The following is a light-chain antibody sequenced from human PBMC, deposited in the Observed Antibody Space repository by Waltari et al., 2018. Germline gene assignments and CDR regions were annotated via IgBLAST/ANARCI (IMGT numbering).Light chain of an antibody. CDR3: QVWDSSRDRVV. Sequence: YVLTQSPSVSVAPGRTANVSCWGNNLGLKHVHWYQQKPGQAPVLVISSDSDRPSGIPVRFSGSNSGNTATLTISRVEAGDEADYYCQVWDSSRDRVVFGGRTKLSVL. V-gene: IGLV3-21*04. CDR2: SDS. CDR1: NLGLKH. J-gene: IGLJ2*01.